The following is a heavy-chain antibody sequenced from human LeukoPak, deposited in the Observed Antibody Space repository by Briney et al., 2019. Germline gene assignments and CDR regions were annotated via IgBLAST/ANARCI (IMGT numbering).Heavy chain of an antibody. V-gene: IGHV1-8*01. CDR2: MNPDSGNT. D-gene: IGHD6-13*01. CDR3: ARRIAAAGVGIVY. Sequence: GASVKVSCKASGHTFTSYDINWVRQATGQGLEWMGWMNPDSGNTGYAQKFRGRVTMTRNPSISTAYMELSSLTSEDTAVYYCARRIAAAGVGIVYWGQGTLVTASS. CDR1: GHTFTSYD. J-gene: IGHJ4*02.